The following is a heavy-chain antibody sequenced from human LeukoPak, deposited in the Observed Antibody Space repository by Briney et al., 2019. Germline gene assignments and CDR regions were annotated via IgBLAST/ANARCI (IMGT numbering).Heavy chain of an antibody. CDR3: ARDLRHIAESKRYTAFDI. Sequence: PAGSLRLSCAASGFTFSDYYMSWIRQAPGKGLEWVSDVLISGTYTHYADSVKGRFTISRANAKNSLYLQMNSLRAEDTAVYYCARDLRHIAESKRYTAFDIWGQGTMVTVSS. CDR1: GFTFSDYY. D-gene: IGHD6-13*01. J-gene: IGHJ3*02. CDR2: VLISGTYT. V-gene: IGHV3-11*05.